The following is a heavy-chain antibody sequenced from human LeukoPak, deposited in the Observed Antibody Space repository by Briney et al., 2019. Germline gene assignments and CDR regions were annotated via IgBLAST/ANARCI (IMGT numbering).Heavy chain of an antibody. CDR3: ARGNYYYMDL. CDR1: GFTFKKYD. Sequence: GGTLRPSCAASGFTFKKYDVTWVRQAPGKGLEWVSGIRASGGATYYADSVKGRFTISRDNAKNSLYLQMNSLRAEDTAVYYCARGNYYYMDLWGKGTTVTISS. J-gene: IGHJ6*03. V-gene: IGHV3-21*01. CDR2: IRASGGAT.